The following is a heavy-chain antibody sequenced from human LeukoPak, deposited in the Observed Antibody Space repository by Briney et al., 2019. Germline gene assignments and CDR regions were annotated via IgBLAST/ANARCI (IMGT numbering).Heavy chain of an antibody. Sequence: SETLSLTCTVSGGSISSYYWSWIRQPPGKGLEWIGYIYYSGSTNYNPSLKSRVTISVDTSKNQFSLKLSSVTAADTAVYYCARFPAAGPHDYWGQGTLVTVSS. CDR1: GGSISSYY. D-gene: IGHD6-13*01. J-gene: IGHJ4*02. V-gene: IGHV4-59*08. CDR3: ARFPAAGPHDY. CDR2: IYYSGST.